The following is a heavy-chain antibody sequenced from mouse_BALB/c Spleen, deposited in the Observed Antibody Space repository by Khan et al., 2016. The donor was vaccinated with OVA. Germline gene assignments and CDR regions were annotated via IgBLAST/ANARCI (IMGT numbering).Heavy chain of an antibody. CDR1: GFSLSISGMG. CDR2: IYWDDGK. CDR3: VRRRDWYFDY. J-gene: IGHJ2*01. D-gene: IGHD3-3*01. V-gene: IGHV8-12*01. Sequence: QVTLKESGPGILQPSQTLSLTCSFSGFSLSISGMGVSWIRQPSGKGLEWLAHIYWDDGKRYNPSLKSRLTISKDTSRNQVFLQITSVDTSDTATYYCVRRRDWYFDYWGQGTTLTVSS.